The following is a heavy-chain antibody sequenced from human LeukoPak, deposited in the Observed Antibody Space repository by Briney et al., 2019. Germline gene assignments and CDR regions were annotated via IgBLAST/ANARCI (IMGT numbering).Heavy chain of an antibody. CDR1: GFTFSSYA. V-gene: IGHV3-23*01. D-gene: IGHD3-22*01. CDR2: ISGSGGST. J-gene: IGHJ4*02. CDR3: AKGYYDTSGSTHFFDY. Sequence: GGSLRLSCAASGFTFSSYAMSWVRQAPGKGLEWVSAISGSGGSTYYADSVKGRFTISRVNSKNTLYLQMNSLRAEDTALYYCAKGYYDTSGSTHFFDYWGLGTLVTVSS.